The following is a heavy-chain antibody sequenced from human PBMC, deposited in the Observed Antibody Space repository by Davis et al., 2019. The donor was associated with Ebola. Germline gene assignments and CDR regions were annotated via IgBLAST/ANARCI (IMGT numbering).Heavy chain of an antibody. CDR3: AKDLFWWSASDA. Sequence: PGGSLRLSCAASGFTFSSFGLTWVRQAPGKGLEWVSGISGDGINTYYADSVKGRFTISRDNSKNTLFLQMNSLRAEDTAVYYCAKDLFWWSASDAWGQGTTVTVSS. CDR1: GFTFSSFG. J-gene: IGHJ6*02. CDR2: ISGDGINT. V-gene: IGHV3-23*01. D-gene: IGHD2-8*02.